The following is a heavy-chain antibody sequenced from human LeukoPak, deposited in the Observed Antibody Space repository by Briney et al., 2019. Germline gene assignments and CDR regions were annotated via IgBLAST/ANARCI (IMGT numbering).Heavy chain of an antibody. CDR3: ARNTKFVDTAMADSDDAFDI. CDR1: GFTFSSYA. CDR2: ISYDGSNK. Sequence: GGSLRLSCAASGFTFSSYAMNWVRQAPGKGLKWVAVISYDGSNKYYADSVKGRFTISRDNSKNTLYLQMNSLRAEDTAVYYCARNTKFVDTAMADSDDAFDIWGQGTMVTVSS. V-gene: IGHV3-30*04. J-gene: IGHJ3*02. D-gene: IGHD5-18*01.